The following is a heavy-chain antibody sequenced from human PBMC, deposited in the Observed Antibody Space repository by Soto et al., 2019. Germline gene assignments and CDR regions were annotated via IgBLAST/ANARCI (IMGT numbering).Heavy chain of an antibody. CDR3: ARSPSYYGIDV. J-gene: IGHJ6*02. CDR1: GFTLRSYA. Sequence: GGSLRLSCAASGFTLRSYAMHWVRQAPGKGLEWVAVISYEGSNQYYADSVKGRFTLTRDNSKKTVDLQMNSLRADDTAVYYCARSPSYYGIDVWGQGTTVTVS. CDR2: ISYEGSNQ. V-gene: IGHV3-30*04.